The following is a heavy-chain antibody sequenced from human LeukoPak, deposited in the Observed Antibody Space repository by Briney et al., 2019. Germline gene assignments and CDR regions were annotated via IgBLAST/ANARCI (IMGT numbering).Heavy chain of an antibody. Sequence: SDTLSLTCTVSGGSFRSYYWTWIRQTPGKGLEWIGHIYYSGNPTYNPSLKSRFTISVDPSKNQVALKVKSVTTEDTAVYYCASQRGYAYGFDSWGQGTRVTVSP. D-gene: IGHD5-18*01. CDR1: GGSFRSYY. J-gene: IGHJ4*02. CDR2: IYYSGNP. V-gene: IGHV4-59*07. CDR3: ASQRGYAYGFDS.